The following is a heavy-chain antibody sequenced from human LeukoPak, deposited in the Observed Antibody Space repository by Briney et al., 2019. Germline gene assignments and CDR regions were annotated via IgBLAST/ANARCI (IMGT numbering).Heavy chain of an antibody. CDR1: GGSFSGYY. Sequence: SETLSLTCAVYGGSFSGYYWSWIRQPPGKGLEWIGEINHSGSTNYNPSLKSRVTISVDTSKNRFSLKLSSVTAADTAVYYCARMYYYGSGSFDYWGQGTLVTVSS. J-gene: IGHJ4*02. D-gene: IGHD3-10*01. V-gene: IGHV4-34*01. CDR3: ARMYYYGSGSFDY. CDR2: INHSGST.